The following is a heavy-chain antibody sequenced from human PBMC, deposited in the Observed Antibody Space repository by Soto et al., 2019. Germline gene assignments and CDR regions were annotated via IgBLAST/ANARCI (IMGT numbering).Heavy chain of an antibody. J-gene: IGHJ4*02. Sequence: PGGSLRLSCAASGFTFSSYGMYWVRQAPGKGLEWVSAISGSGGSTYYADSVKGRFTISRDNSKNTLYLQMNSLRAEDTAVYYCAKDHCSGGSCYFDYWGQGTLVTVSS. CDR3: AKDHCSGGSCYFDY. CDR1: GFTFSSYG. V-gene: IGHV3-23*01. CDR2: ISGSGGST. D-gene: IGHD2-15*01.